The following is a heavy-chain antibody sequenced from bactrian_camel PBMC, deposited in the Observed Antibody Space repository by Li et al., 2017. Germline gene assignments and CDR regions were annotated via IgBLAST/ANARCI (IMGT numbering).Heavy chain of an antibody. CDR2: VYFGGGST. Sequence: VQLVESGRGSVQPGGSLRLSCDASGYTYSSNCMGWFRQAPGKEREGVAFVYFGGGSTYYADSVKGRFSVSQDRGKNTVYLQLNALKPEDSGMYYCGAEAGRMRARACNLLNGPDFSHWGQGTQVTVS. D-gene: IGHD1*01. J-gene: IGHJ6*01. CDR3: GAEAGRMRARACNLLNGPDFSH. CDR1: GYTYSSNC. V-gene: IGHV3S40*01.